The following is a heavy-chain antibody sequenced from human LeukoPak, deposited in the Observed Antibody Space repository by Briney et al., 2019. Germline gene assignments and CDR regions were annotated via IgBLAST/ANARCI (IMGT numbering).Heavy chain of an antibody. CDR1: GFPFSSYW. V-gene: IGHV3-7*01. D-gene: IGHD5-18*01. CDR3: ARADSYGYYFDY. Sequence: PGGSLRLSCVASGFPFSSYWMTWVRQAPGKGLEWVANIKQDGSKKSYVDSVKGRFTISRDNAKNSLYLQMNSLRAEDTAVYYCARADSYGYYFDYWGQGTLVTVSS. J-gene: IGHJ4*02. CDR2: IKQDGSKK.